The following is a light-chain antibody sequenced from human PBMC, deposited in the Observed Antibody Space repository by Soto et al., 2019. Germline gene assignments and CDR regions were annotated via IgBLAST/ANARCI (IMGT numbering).Light chain of an antibody. CDR2: AAS. CDR1: QSISSY. Sequence: DIQMTQSPSSLSASVGDRVTITCRASQSISSYLNWYQQKPGKAPKLLIYAASSLQSGVPSRFSGSGSGTDFTLTISSLQPEDFAPYYCQQSYSTPGATFGPGTKVDIK. J-gene: IGKJ3*01. CDR3: QQSYSTPGAT. V-gene: IGKV1-39*01.